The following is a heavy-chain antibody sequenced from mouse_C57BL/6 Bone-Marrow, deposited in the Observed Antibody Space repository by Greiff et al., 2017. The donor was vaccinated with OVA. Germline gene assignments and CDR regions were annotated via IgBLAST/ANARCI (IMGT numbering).Heavy chain of an antibody. D-gene: IGHD4-1*01. CDR3: ARCLNWDEDYAMDY. V-gene: IGHV1-69*01. Sequence: VQLQQPGAELVMPGASVKLSCKASGYTFTSYWMHWVKQRPGQGLEWIGEIDPSDSYTNYNQKFKGKSTLTVDKSSSTAYMQLSILTSEDAAVYYCARCLNWDEDYAMDYWGQGTSVTSPQ. CDR1: GYTFTSYW. CDR2: IDPSDSYT. J-gene: IGHJ4*01.